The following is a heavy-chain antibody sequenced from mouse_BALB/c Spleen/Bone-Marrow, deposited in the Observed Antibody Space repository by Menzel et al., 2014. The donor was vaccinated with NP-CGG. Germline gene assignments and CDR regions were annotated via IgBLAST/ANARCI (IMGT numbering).Heavy chain of an antibody. CDR2: IHPGSGGT. J-gene: IGHJ2*01. CDR1: GFTFTDYE. V-gene: IGHV1-15*01. CDR3: TREEVGDFDY. Sequence: VQVVESGAELVRPGASAKLSCKALGFTFTDYEMHWVKQTPVHGLEWIGTIHPGSGGTAYNQKFKGKATLTADKSSSTAYMELGSLTSEDSAVYYCTREEVGDFDYWGQGTTLTVSS.